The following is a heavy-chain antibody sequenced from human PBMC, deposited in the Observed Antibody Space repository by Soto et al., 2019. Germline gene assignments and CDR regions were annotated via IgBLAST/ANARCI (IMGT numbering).Heavy chain of an antibody. CDR3: ATQTTSRITIFGVVTPIMYYGMDV. V-gene: IGHV1-69*13. CDR1: GGTFSSYA. J-gene: IGHJ6*02. D-gene: IGHD3-3*01. CDR2: IIPIFGTA. Sequence: ASVKVSCKASGGTFSSYAISWVRQAPGQGLEWMGGIIPIFGTANYAQKFQGRVTITADESTSTAYMELSSLRSEDTAVYYCATQTTSRITIFGVVTPIMYYGMDVWGQGTTVTVSS.